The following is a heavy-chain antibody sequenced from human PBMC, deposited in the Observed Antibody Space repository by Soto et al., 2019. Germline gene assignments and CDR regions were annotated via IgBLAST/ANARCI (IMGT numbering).Heavy chain of an antibody. J-gene: IGHJ6*02. CDR1: GGSISSYY. CDR2: IYYSGST. Sequence: ETLSLTCTVSGGSISSYYWSWIRQPPGKGLEWIGYIYYSGSTNYNPSLKSRVTISVDTSKNQFSLKLSSVTAADTAVYYCARERGRSMDVWGQGTTVTVSS. CDR3: ARERGRSMDV. V-gene: IGHV4-59*01.